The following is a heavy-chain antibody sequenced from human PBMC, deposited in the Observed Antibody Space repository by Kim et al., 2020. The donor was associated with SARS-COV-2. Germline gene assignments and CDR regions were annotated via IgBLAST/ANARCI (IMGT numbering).Heavy chain of an antibody. D-gene: IGHD1-26*01. V-gene: IGHV3-9*01. CDR3: AKDSGDP. J-gene: IGHJ5*02. Sequence: GYDDSIRGRVTISRDNAKNSLYLQMTSVKAEKTALYYCAKDSGDPWGQGTLVTVSS.